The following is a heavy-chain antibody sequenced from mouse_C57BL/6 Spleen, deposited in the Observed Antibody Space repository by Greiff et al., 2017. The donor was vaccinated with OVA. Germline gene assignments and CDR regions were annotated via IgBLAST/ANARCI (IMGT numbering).Heavy chain of an antibody. D-gene: IGHD2-2*01. CDR1: GSSLTSYG. CDR2: RWSGGSK. V-gene: IGHV2-2*01. CDR3: ARVYYGYDGSYFDY. Sequence: VHLQESGPGLVQPSQSLSITCTVPGSSLTSYGVHWVRQSPGKGLEWLGVRWSGGSKDYNAAVISRLSISKDNSKSQVFFKMNSLQADDKAIYYCARVYYGYDGSYFDYWGQGTTLTVSS. J-gene: IGHJ2*01.